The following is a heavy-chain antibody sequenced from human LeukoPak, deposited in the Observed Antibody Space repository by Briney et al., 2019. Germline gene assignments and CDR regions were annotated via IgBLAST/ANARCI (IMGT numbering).Heavy chain of an antibody. CDR3: ASLWLTDAFDI. V-gene: IGHV3-30*19. Sequence: PGGSLRLSCATSGFTFSAYGMHWVRQAPGKGLEWVAVISYDGSNKYYADSVKGRFTISRDNSKNTLYLQMNSLRAEDTAVYYCASLWLTDAFDIWGQGTMVTVSS. CDR2: ISYDGSNK. J-gene: IGHJ3*02. CDR1: GFTFSAYG. D-gene: IGHD2-21*01.